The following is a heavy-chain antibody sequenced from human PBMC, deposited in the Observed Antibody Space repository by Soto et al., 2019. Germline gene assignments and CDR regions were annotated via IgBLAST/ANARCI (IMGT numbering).Heavy chain of an antibody. CDR3: ASGDCSGGRCYSDFDF. J-gene: IGHJ4*02. CDR1: GATFTDHT. CDR2: SVPTLGMS. D-gene: IGHD2-15*01. Sequence: QVHLVQSGAEVKKPGSSVKVSCKASGATFTDHTVTWVRQAPGQGLEWMGRSVPTLGMSNYAQTFQGRVTITADTSMTTAYLELNGLTSDDSAVYYCASGDCSGGRCYSDFDFWGQGTLVTVSS. V-gene: IGHV1-69*02.